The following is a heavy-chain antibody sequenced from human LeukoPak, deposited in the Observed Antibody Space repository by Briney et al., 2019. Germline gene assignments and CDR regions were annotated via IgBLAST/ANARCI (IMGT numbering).Heavy chain of an antibody. V-gene: IGHV4-59*01. CDR1: GGSISSYY. CDR3: ARFRYSSSPYVDI. J-gene: IGHJ3*02. Sequence: SETLSLTCTVSGGSISSYYWSWIRQPPGKGLEWIGYIYYSGSTNYNPSLKSRVTISVDTSKNQFSLKLSSVTAADTAVYYCARFRYSSSPYVDIWGQGTMVTVSS. CDR2: IYYSGST. D-gene: IGHD6-6*01.